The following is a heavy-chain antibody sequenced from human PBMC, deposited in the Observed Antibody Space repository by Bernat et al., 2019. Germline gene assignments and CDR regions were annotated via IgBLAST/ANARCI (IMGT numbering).Heavy chain of an antibody. V-gene: IGHV3-33*06. Sequence: QVQLVESGGGVVQPGRSLRLSCAASGFTFSNYGMHWVRQAPGKGLEWVAVIWYDGSNKYYADSVKGRFTISRDNSKNTLYLQMNSLRAEDTAVYYCAKDQRAYQLLQPFDYWGQGTLVTVSS. CDR1: GFTFSNYG. J-gene: IGHJ4*02. CDR3: AKDQRAYQLLQPFDY. D-gene: IGHD2-2*01. CDR2: IWYDGSNK.